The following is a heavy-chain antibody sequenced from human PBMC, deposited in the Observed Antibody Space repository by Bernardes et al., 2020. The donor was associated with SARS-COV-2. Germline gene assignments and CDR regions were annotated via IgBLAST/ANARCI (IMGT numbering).Heavy chain of an antibody. CDR1: GFTFSSYG. CDR2: IWYDGSNK. J-gene: IGHJ4*02. D-gene: IGHD4-4*01. Sequence: GGSLRLSCAASGFTFSSYGMHWVRQAPGKGLEWVAVIWYDGSNKYYADSVKGRFTISRDNSKNTLYLQMNSLRAEDTAVYYCARDAGVTTGFYYWGQGTLVTVSS. CDR3: ARDAGVTTGFYY. V-gene: IGHV3-33*01.